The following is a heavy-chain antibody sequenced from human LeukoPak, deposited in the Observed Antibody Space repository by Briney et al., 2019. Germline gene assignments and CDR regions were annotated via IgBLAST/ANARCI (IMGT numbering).Heavy chain of an antibody. D-gene: IGHD3-22*01. Sequence: SETLSLTCTVSGGSISSGDYYWSWIRHPPGEGLEWIGYIYYSGSTYYNPSLKSRVTISVDTSKNQFSLKLSSVTAADTAVYYCAMGSSGQFDYWGQGTLVTVS. CDR2: IYYSGST. V-gene: IGHV4-30-4*01. CDR3: AMGSSGQFDY. CDR1: GGSISSGDYY. J-gene: IGHJ4*02.